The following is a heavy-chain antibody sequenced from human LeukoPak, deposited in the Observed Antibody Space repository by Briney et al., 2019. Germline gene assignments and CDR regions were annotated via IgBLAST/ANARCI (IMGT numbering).Heavy chain of an antibody. Sequence: GGSLRLSCAASGFTFSSYSMNWVRQAPGKGLEWVSSISSSSSYIYYADSVKGRFTISRDNAKNSLYLQMNSLRAEDTAVYYCARVLAVAGRIDYWGQGTLVTVSS. CDR3: ARVLAVAGRIDY. D-gene: IGHD6-19*01. V-gene: IGHV3-21*01. CDR1: GFTFSSYS. J-gene: IGHJ4*02. CDR2: ISSSSSYI.